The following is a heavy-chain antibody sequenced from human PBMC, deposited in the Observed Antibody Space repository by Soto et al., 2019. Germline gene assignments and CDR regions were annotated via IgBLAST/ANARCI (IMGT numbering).Heavy chain of an antibody. CDR3: TKDRYYYGSGTHPHFDC. J-gene: IGHJ4*02. Sequence: SETLSLTCAVSGVSISSGGYSWSWIRQPPGKGLEWIGYIYHSGSTYYNPSLKSRVTISVDNSKNTLYLEMNTLRAEDTAVYYCTKDRYYYGSGTHPHFDCWGQGTLVTAPQ. D-gene: IGHD3-10*01. CDR2: IYHSGST. CDR1: GVSISSGGYS. V-gene: IGHV4-30-2*02.